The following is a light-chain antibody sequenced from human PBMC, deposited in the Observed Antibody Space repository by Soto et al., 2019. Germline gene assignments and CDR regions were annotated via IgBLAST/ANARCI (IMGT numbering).Light chain of an antibody. V-gene: IGKV3-15*01. Sequence: EIFLTHSPFTLCLYPNEGAILSCRASQSVSSNLAWYQQKPGQAPRLLIYGASTRATGIPARFSGSGSWTEFTLTISSLQSEDFAVYYCQQYNTWPPITFGQGTRLEIK. CDR1: QSVSSN. J-gene: IGKJ5*01. CDR2: GAS. CDR3: QQYNTWPPIT.